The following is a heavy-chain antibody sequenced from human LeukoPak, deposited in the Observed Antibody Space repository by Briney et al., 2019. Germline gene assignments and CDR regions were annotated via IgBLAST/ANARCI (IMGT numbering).Heavy chain of an antibody. D-gene: IGHD3-10*01. V-gene: IGHV4-39*01. CDR3: ARQHGSGFWFFDN. CDR1: GGSISSSTYW. CDR2: IYYSGST. J-gene: IGHJ4*02. Sequence: SETLSLTCSVSGGSISSSTYWWAWIRQPPGKGLEWIGSIYYSGSTHYNPSLKSRVTISVDTSNNQFSLKLTSVTAADTAVYCCARQHGSGFWFFDNWGQGTLVTVSS.